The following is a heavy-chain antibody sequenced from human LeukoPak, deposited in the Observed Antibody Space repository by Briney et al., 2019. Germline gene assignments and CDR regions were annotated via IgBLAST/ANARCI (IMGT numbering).Heavy chain of an antibody. CDR1: VGTFSSYA. CDR2: IIPIFGTA. V-gene: IGHV1-69*06. Sequence: SVKVSCKASVGTFSSYATSWVRQAPGQGLEWMGGIIPIFGTANYAQKFQGRVTITADKSTSTAYMELSSLRSEDTAVYYRARDGSGSTYYYGMDVWGKGTTLSVSS. J-gene: IGHJ6*04. D-gene: IGHD3-10*01. CDR3: ARDGSGSTYYYGMDV.